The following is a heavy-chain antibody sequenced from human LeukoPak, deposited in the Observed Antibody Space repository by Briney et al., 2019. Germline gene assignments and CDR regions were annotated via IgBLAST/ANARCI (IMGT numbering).Heavy chain of an antibody. CDR1: GGSISSYY. V-gene: IGHV4-59*01. CDR2: IYYTGST. D-gene: IGHD4-17*01. J-gene: IGHJ6*04. Sequence: SETLSLTCTVSGGSISSYYWSWIRQPPGKGLEWIGSIYYTGSTNYNPSLKSRVTISVDTSKNQFSLRLTSVTAADTAVYYCARDTVTKNYYYYGVDVWGKGTTVTVSS. CDR3: ARDTVTKNYYYYGVDV.